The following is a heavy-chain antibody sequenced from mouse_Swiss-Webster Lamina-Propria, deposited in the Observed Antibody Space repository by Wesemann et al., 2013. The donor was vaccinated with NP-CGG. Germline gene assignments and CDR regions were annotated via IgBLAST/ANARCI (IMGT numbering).Heavy chain of an antibody. J-gene: IGHJ4*01. D-gene: IGHD1-1*01. CDR3: ARLGSPYAMDY. V-gene: IGHV5-12-2*01. CDR2: ISNGGGST. Sequence: LEWVAYISNGGGSTYYPDTVKGRFTISRDNAKNTLYLQMSSLKSEDTAMYYCARLGSPYAMDYWGSRNLRSPSPQ.